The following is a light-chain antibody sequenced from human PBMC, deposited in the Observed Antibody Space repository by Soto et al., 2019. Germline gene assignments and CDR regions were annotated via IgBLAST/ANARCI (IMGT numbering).Light chain of an antibody. CDR2: GAS. Sequence: EIVLTQSPATLSVSPGERATLSCRASQSVNSNLAWYQQKPDQAPRLLISGASTRASGIPARFSGSGSGTEFTLTISSLQSEDVAVYYCQQYNNWPPWTFGQGTKWISN. CDR3: QQYNNWPPWT. V-gene: IGKV3-15*01. J-gene: IGKJ1*01. CDR1: QSVNSN.